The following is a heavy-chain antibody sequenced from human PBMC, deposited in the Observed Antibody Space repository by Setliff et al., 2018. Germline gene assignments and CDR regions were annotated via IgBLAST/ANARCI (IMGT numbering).Heavy chain of an antibody. V-gene: IGHV1-69*13. CDR3: ARELRSPFWHIDF. CDR2: LIPILRKT. J-gene: IGHJ4*02. Sequence: ASVKVSCKASGYSFTSYGISWVRQAPGQGLEWMGRLIPILRKTNYAENFQGRVSITADGSTNTVHMEVTSLRTEDTAVYYCARELRSPFWHIDFWGQGTLVTVSS. CDR1: GYSFTSYG. D-gene: IGHD3-16*01.